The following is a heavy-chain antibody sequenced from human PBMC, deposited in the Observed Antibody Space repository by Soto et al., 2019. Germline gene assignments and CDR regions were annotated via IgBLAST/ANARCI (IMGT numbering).Heavy chain of an antibody. D-gene: IGHD2-2*01. CDR1: GYTFSNYG. CDR2: ISLYSDGT. V-gene: IGHV1-18*01. Sequence: QVQLVQSGGEVKRHGASVKVSCKPSGYTFSNYGITWVRQAPGQPLEWLGWISLYSDGTNYAQKFQGRVPMTTDTFTTTAYMELRRLRSDDTAVYYCARVVLGAEAWFGHGGQGTLVTV. J-gene: IGHJ5*02. CDR3: ARVVLGAEAWFGH.